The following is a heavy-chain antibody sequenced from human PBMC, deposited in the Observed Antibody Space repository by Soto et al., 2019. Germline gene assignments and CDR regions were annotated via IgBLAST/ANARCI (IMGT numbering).Heavy chain of an antibody. Sequence: EVRLVESGGDLVQPGGSLKLSCAASGFTFRSFAMSWVRQSPGKGPEWVSGISGNGGRTYYADSVKGLFTISRDKSKSTLYLQMDSLRAEDTDVYYCAKDTKGNYVGGFDFRGQGTMVIVSS. J-gene: IGHJ3*01. CDR3: AKDTKGNYVGGFDF. V-gene: IGHV3-23*04. CDR2: ISGNGGRT. CDR1: GFTFRSFA. D-gene: IGHD4-4*01.